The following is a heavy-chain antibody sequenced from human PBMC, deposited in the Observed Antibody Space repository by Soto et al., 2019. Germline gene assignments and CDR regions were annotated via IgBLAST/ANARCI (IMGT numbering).Heavy chain of an antibody. J-gene: IGHJ6*02. D-gene: IGHD3-16*01. CDR1: GFTFSTYD. CDR3: VRDGGYYGMDV. Sequence: PGGSLRLSCVVSGFTFSTYDMHWVRQVTGKGLEWVSLIGTAGDTYYPDSAKGRFTISRENAKKSLYLQMNSLRVGDTAVYYCVRDGGYYGMDVWGQGTTVTVSS. V-gene: IGHV3-13*01. CDR2: IGTAGDT.